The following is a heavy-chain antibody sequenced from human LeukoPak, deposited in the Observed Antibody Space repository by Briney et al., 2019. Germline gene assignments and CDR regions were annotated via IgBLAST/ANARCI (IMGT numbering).Heavy chain of an antibody. CDR3: ARGWGYCSSTSCYHNWFAP. V-gene: IGHV4-59*01. CDR1: GGSISSYY. Sequence: PSETLSLTCTVSGGSISSYYWSWIRQPPGEGLEWIGYIYYSGSTNYNPSLKSRVTISVDTSKNQFSLKLSSVTAADTAVYYCARGWGYCSSTSCYHNWFAPWGQGTLVTVSS. J-gene: IGHJ5*02. D-gene: IGHD2-2*01. CDR2: IYYSGST.